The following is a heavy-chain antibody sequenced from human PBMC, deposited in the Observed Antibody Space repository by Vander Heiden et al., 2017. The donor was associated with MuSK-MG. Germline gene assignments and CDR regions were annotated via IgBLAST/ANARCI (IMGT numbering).Heavy chain of an antibody. J-gene: IGHJ6*04. D-gene: IGHD3-3*01. Sequence: EVQLLESGGGLVQPGGSLRLSCAASGFTFSRYAMSWVRQAPGKGLEWVSAISGSGGSTYYADSVKGRFTISRDNSKNTLYLQMNSLRAEDTAVYYCAKDGCGCWECRRLWMDVWGKGTTVTVSS. CDR2: ISGSGGST. V-gene: IGHV3-23*01. CDR1: GFTFSRYA. CDR3: AKDGCGCWECRRLWMDV.